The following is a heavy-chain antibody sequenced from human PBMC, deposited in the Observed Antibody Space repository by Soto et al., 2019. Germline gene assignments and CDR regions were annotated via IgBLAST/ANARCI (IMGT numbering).Heavy chain of an antibody. D-gene: IGHD2-2*01. CDR1: GFTFSSYS. CDR3: ETGDVVRWRGDGLPV. CDR2: ISSSSSTI. Sequence: EVQLVESGGGLVQPGGSLRLSCAASGFTFSSYSMNWVRQAPGKGLERASYISSSSSTIYYADAVKGRFTISRDNAKISLCLHTNSLSDADTGVYYGETGDVVRWRGDGLPVWGQRTTVIDSS. V-gene: IGHV3-48*02. J-gene: IGHJ6*02.